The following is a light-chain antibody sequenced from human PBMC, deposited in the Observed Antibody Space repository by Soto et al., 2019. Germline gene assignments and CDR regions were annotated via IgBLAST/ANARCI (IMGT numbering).Light chain of an antibody. J-gene: IGKJ5*01. CDR3: QQTHAVPLT. CDR2: AAS. Sequence: AIQITQSPSSLSASVGDRFTISCRTSQGIGNALGWYQQKPGKPPKVLIFAASSLRSGVPSRFSGSGYGTDFTLTINNLHPEDSATYYCQQTHAVPLTFGQGTRLEIK. CDR1: QGIGNA. V-gene: IGKV1-6*01.